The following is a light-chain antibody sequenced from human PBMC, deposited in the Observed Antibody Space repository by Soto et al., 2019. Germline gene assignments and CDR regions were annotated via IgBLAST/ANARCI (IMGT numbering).Light chain of an antibody. CDR1: QSVRGN. J-gene: IGKJ4*01. Sequence: VLTQFPATLSLSPGERATLSCRASQSVRGNLAWYQQKPGQAPRLLIYDSSTRAAGIPLRFSGTGSGTDFTLTVTSLQSEDFAVYFCQQYNHWPPLTSGGGTRVEIK. CDR3: QQYNHWPPLT. CDR2: DSS. V-gene: IGKV3-15*01.